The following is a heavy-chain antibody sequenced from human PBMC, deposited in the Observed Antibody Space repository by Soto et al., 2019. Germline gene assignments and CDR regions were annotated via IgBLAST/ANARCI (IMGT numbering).Heavy chain of an antibody. J-gene: IGHJ4*02. Sequence: SETLSLTCTVSGGSISSYYWSWIRQPPGKGLEWIGYIYYSGSTNYNPSLKSRVTISVDTSKNLFSLKLSSVTAADTAVYYCARANLYYDFWSGPFYYWGQGTLVTVSS. CDR2: IYYSGST. CDR1: GGSISSYY. D-gene: IGHD3-3*01. V-gene: IGHV4-59*01. CDR3: ARANLYYDFWSGPFYY.